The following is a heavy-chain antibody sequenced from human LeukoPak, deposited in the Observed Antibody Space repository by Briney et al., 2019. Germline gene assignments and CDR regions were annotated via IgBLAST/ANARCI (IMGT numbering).Heavy chain of an antibody. Sequence: GESLKISCKGSGYSFTSYWIGWVRQMPGKGLEWMGIIYPGDSDTRYSPSFQGQVTISADKSISTAYLQWSSLKASDTAMYYCARVRHYYDSSGYWRFPLTREKVYNWFDPWGQGTLVTVSS. D-gene: IGHD3-22*01. V-gene: IGHV5-51*01. CDR2: IYPGDSDT. J-gene: IGHJ5*02. CDR3: ARVRHYYDSSGYWRFPLTREKVYNWFDP. CDR1: GYSFTSYW.